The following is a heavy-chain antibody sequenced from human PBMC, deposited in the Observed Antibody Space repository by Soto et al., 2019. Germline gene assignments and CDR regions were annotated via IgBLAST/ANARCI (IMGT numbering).Heavy chain of an antibody. CDR3: ARGDCSSTSCYAGISLFDY. J-gene: IGHJ4*02. CDR1: GFTFSSYG. V-gene: IGHV3-21*01. D-gene: IGHD2-2*01. CDR2: ISSSSSNI. Sequence: PGGSLRLSCAACGFTFSSYGMHGVRQDPGKGLEWVSSISSSSSNIYYADSVKGRFTISRDNAKNSLYLQMNSLRAEDTAVYYCARGDCSSTSCYAGISLFDYWGQGTLVTVSS.